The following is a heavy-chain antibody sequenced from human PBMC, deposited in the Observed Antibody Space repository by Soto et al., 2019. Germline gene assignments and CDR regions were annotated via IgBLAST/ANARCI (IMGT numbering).Heavy chain of an antibody. D-gene: IGHD6-25*01. CDR2: INPNSGST. CDR1: GYTFTGYY. Sequence: SVKVSCKASGYTFTGYYMHWVRQAPGQGLEWMGWINPNSGSTNYAQKFQDWVTMTRDTSISTAYMELSRLRSDDTAVYYCARGAAYNYYYEMDVWGQGTTVTVSS. V-gene: IGHV1-2*04. J-gene: IGHJ6*02. CDR3: ARGAAYNYYYEMDV.